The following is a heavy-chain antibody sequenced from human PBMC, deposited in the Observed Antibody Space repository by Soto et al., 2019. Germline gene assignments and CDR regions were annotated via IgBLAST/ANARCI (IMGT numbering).Heavy chain of an antibody. CDR3: GRDWGRSGWVGDYSYGMDV. J-gene: IGHJ6*02. Sequence: PSETLSLTCTVSGGSISSYYWSWIRQPPGKGLEWIGYIYYSGSTNYNPSLKSRVTISVDTSKNQFSLKLSSVTAADTAVYYWGRDWGRSGWVGDYSYGMDVGGQGTTVPVSS. CDR1: GGSISSYY. CDR2: IYYSGST. D-gene: IGHD6-25*01. V-gene: IGHV4-59*01.